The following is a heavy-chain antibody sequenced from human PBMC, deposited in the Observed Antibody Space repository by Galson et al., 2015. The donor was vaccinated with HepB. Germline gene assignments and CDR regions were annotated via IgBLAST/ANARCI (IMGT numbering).Heavy chain of an antibody. CDR2: ISGSGSRT. CDR1: GFTFSSYA. Sequence: CAASGFTFSSYAKSWVSQAPGKGLEWVSGISGSGSRTNYADSVKGRFTISRDNSLNTLYLQMNSLRAEDAAVYYCAKPIWGSTYDAFVIWFQGTTVTVSS. J-gene: IGHJ3*02. D-gene: IGHD7-27*01. CDR3: AKPIWGSTYDAFVI. V-gene: IGHV3-23*01.